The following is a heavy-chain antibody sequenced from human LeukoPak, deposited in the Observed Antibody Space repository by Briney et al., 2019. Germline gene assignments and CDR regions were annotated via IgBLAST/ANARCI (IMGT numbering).Heavy chain of an antibody. D-gene: IGHD2-15*01. CDR2: FYPGVSDT. V-gene: IGHV5-51*01. CDR1: GYTFTRYW. J-gene: IGHJ4*02. CDR3: ARGYCSGGSCLYYFDY. Sequence: GESLKISCEGSGYTFTRYWIGWGRQMPGKGVGCMGIFYPGVSDTRSGPSFQGQVTISADKSISTAYLQWSSLKASDTAMYYCARGYCSGGSCLYYFDYWGQGTLVTVSS.